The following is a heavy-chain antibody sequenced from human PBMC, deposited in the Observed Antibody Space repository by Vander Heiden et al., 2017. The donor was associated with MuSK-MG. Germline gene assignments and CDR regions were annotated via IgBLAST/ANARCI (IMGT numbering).Heavy chain of an antibody. Sequence: QVQLVQSGGEVKRPGSSGTVSCKSSGGPFSSYAISWVRQAPGQGLEWMGGIIPIFGTANYAQKFQGRVTITADKSTSTAYMELSSLRSEDTAVYYCARVVVVAATPYYFDYWGQGTLVTVSS. J-gene: IGHJ4*02. D-gene: IGHD2-15*01. V-gene: IGHV1-69*06. CDR1: GGPFSSYA. CDR2: IIPIFGTA. CDR3: ARVVVVAATPYYFDY.